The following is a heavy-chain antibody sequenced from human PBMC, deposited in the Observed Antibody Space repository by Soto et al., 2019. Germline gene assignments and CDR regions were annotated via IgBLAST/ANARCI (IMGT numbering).Heavy chain of an antibody. CDR2: ISYSGST. CDR3: ARHLSTTIAPLPFDY. CDR1: GGSISSDSYY. Sequence: PSETLYLTCTVSGGSISSDSYYWGWIRQSPEKGLEWIASISYSGSTYYNPTLKSRLIISVDTSKSQFSLKLSSVTAADTAVYYCARHLSTTIAPLPFDYWGQGTLVTVSS. V-gene: IGHV4-39*01. D-gene: IGHD1-1*01. J-gene: IGHJ4*02.